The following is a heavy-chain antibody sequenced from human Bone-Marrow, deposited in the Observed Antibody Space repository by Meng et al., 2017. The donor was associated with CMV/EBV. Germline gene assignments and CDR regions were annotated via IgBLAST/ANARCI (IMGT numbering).Heavy chain of an antibody. CDR1: GFTFSSYW. Sequence: GEYLKISCAASGFTFSSYWMHWVRQAPGKGLVWVSRINSDGSSTSYADSVKGRFTISRDNAKNTLYLQMNSLRAEDTAVYYCASTYGDYESGSYYYYGMDVWGQGTTVTVSS. CDR3: ASTYGDYESGSYYYYGMDV. CDR2: INSDGSST. D-gene: IGHD4-17*01. J-gene: IGHJ6*02. V-gene: IGHV3-74*01.